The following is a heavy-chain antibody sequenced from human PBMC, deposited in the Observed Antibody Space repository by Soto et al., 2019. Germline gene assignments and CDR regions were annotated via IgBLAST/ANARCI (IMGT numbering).Heavy chain of an antibody. CDR3: AKASGETYPGSRVFDY. CDR1: GFTFRSYA. CDR2: ITNTGGDK. D-gene: IGHD1-26*01. V-gene: IGHV3-23*01. J-gene: IGHJ4*02. Sequence: GGALRLSCAASGFTFRSYAMSWVRQAPGKGLEGVSIITNTGGDKLYADSVKGRFPISRDNSNNALYLQINNLRAEDAAIYYSAKASGETYPGSRVFDYCGQRTRVTVSS.